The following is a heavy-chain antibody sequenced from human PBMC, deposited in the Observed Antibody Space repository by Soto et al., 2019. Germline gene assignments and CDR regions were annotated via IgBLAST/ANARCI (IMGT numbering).Heavy chain of an antibody. J-gene: IGHJ4*02. D-gene: IGHD3-10*01. CDR1: GFTFTNYA. CDR3: AKVRPFGWGNYRDFDY. V-gene: IGHV3-23*01. CDR2: IRGTDGKT. Sequence: EVQLLESGGGLVQPGGSLRLSCAASGFTFTNYAMSWVRQAPGKGLEWVSTIRGTDGKTFYADSVKGRFTISSDNPKNTLFLQMDSLRAEDTAVYHCAKVRPFGWGNYRDFDYWGQGTLVTVSP.